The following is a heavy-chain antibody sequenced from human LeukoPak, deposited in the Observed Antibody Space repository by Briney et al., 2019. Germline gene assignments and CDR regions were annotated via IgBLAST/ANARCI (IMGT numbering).Heavy chain of an antibody. CDR1: GFTFSNYE. J-gene: IGHJ4*02. D-gene: IGHD2-21*02. CDR2: IQYDGRNK. Sequence: GGSLRLSCATSGFTFSNYEMYWARQTPGRGLEWVAFIQYDGRNKYYADSVKGRFTISRDSSKNTVHLQMNSLRPEDSAVYYCAKITALSPGAFDYWGQGTLVTVSS. V-gene: IGHV3-30*02. CDR3: AKITALSPGAFDY.